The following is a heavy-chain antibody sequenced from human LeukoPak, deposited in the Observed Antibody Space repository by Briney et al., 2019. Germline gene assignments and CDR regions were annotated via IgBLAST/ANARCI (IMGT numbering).Heavy chain of an antibody. V-gene: IGHV3-30*18. CDR2: ISYDGSNK. CDR1: GFTFSSYG. Sequence: PGRSLRLSCAASGFTFSSYGMHWVRQAPGKGLEWVAVISYDGSNKYYADSVKGRFTISRDNSKNTLYLQMNSLRAEDTAVYYCAKDEYLYDILTGAFGCMDVWGQGTTVTVSS. CDR3: AKDEYLYDILTGAFGCMDV. J-gene: IGHJ6*02. D-gene: IGHD3-9*01.